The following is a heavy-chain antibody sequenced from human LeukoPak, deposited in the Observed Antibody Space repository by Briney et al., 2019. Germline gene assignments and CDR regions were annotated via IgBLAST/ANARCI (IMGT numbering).Heavy chain of an antibody. Sequence: ASVKVSCKASGYTFTSYDINWVRQATGQGLEWMGWMNPNSGNTGYAQKFQDRVTITRNTSISTAYMELSSLRSEDTAVYYCARGSLRYFDWLYPDDFDYWGQGTLVTVSS. J-gene: IGHJ4*02. CDR2: MNPNSGNT. CDR1: GYTFTSYD. CDR3: ARGSLRYFDWLYPDDFDY. D-gene: IGHD3-9*01. V-gene: IGHV1-8*03.